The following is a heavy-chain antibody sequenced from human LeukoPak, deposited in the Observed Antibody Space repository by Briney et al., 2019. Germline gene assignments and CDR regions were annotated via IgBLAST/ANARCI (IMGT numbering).Heavy chain of an antibody. CDR3: ARDGGGAALYFDY. CDR2: INPSGGST. V-gene: IGHV1-46*01. J-gene: IGHJ4*02. CDR1: GYTFTSYY. Sequence: ASVKVSCKASGYTFTSYYMHWVRQAPGQGLEWMGIINPSGGSTSYAQKFQGRVTITADKSTSTAYMELSSLRSEDTAVYYCARDGGGAALYFDYWGQGTLVTVSS. D-gene: IGHD1-26*01.